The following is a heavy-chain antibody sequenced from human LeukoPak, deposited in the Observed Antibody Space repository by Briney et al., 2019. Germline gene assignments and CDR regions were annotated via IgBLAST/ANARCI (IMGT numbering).Heavy chain of an antibody. Sequence: ASVKVSCKASGYTFTSYSINWVRQAPGQGLEWMGWINASTGNPTYAQGFTGRFVFSLDTSVSTAYLQISSLKAEDTAVYYCARDSATIQFDYWGQGTLVTVSS. CDR3: ARDSATIQFDY. V-gene: IGHV7-4-1*02. CDR2: INASTGNP. D-gene: IGHD1-1*01. J-gene: IGHJ4*02. CDR1: GYTFTSYS.